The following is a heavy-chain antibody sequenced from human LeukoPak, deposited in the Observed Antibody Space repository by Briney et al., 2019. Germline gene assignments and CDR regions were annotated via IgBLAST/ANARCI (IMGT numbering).Heavy chain of an antibody. CDR1: GGSISSGDYY. CDR2: IYYSGST. CDR3: ARAEVDYGSGN. V-gene: IGHV4-30-4*08. D-gene: IGHD4-17*01. J-gene: IGHJ4*02. Sequence: SQTLSLTCTVSGGSISSGDYYWSWIRQPPGKGLEWIGYIYYSGSTYYNPSLKSRVTISVDTSKNQFSLKLSPVTAADTAVYYCARAEVDYGSGNWGQGTLVTVSS.